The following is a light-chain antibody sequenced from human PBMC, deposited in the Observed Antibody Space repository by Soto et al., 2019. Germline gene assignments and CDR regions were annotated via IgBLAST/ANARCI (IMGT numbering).Light chain of an antibody. Sequence: MTQSPATLSVSPGERATLSCRASQSVSVNLAWYQQKPGKAPKLLIHKASSLESGVPSRFSGSGSGTEFTLTISSLQPDDFATYYCQQYNSYWTFGQGTKVEIK. J-gene: IGKJ1*01. CDR3: QQYNSYWT. CDR2: KAS. V-gene: IGKV1-5*03. CDR1: QSVSVN.